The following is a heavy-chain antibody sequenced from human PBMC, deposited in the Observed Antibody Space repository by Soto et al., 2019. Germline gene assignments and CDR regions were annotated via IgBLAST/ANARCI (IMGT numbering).Heavy chain of an antibody. CDR1: GFTFDDYA. D-gene: IGHD6-13*01. CDR2: ISWNSGRI. V-gene: IGHV3-9*01. Sequence: EVQLVESGGGLVQPGRSLRLSCAASGFTFDDYAMHWVRQAPGKGLEWVSGISWNSGRIGYADSVKGRVSISRDNAKNSLHLQMNSLRAEDTALYYCAKDLSGGIADVRYDNDYYGMDVWGQGTTVTVSS. CDR3: AKDLSGGIADVRYDNDYYGMDV. J-gene: IGHJ6*02.